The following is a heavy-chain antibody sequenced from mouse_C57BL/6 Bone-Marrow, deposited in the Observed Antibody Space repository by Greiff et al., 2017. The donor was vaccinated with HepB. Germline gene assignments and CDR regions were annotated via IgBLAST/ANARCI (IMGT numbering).Heavy chain of an antibody. Sequence: QVQLQQPGAELVKPGASVKLSCKASGYTFTSYWMHWVKQRPGQGLEWIGMIHPNSGSTNYNEKFKSKATLTVDKSSSTAYMKLSSLTSEDSAVYYCARRRFYYGFYCYFDVWGTGTTVTVSS. CDR1: GYTFTSYW. D-gene: IGHD1-1*01. CDR2: IHPNSGST. J-gene: IGHJ1*03. CDR3: ARRRFYYGFYCYFDV. V-gene: IGHV1-64*01.